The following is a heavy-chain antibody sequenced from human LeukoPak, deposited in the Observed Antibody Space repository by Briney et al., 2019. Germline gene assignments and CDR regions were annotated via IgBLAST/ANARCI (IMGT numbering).Heavy chain of an antibody. V-gene: IGHV4-34*01. D-gene: IGHD5-18*01. Sequence: TSETLSLTCAVYGGSFSGYYWSWIRQPPGKGLEWIGEINHSGSTNYNPSLKSRVTMSVDTSKNQFSLKLSSVTAADTAVYYCARGDTAMVTGYFDLWGRGTLVTVSS. CDR2: INHSGST. J-gene: IGHJ2*01. CDR3: ARGDTAMVTGYFDL. CDR1: GGSFSGYY.